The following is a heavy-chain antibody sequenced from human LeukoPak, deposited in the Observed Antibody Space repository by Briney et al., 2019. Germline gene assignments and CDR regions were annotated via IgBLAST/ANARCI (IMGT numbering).Heavy chain of an antibody. D-gene: IGHD6-19*01. CDR3: ARDHLAVAAKIDYDAFDI. V-gene: IGHV1-46*01. CDR2: INPSGGIT. J-gene: IGHJ3*02. CDR1: GYTFTSYY. Sequence: ASVTVSCMASGYTFTSYYMHWVRQTPGQGLEWMGLINPSGGITSYAQTFQGRVTMTRDISTSTVYMELSSLRAEHKAVYSCARDHLAVAAKIDYDAFDIWGQGTMVTVSS.